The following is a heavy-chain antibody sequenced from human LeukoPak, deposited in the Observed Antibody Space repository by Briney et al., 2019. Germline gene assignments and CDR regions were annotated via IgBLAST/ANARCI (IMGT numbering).Heavy chain of an antibody. V-gene: IGHV4-34*01. CDR2: INHSGST. CDR3: ARGCIGSTSCNPAFDY. Sequence: SEILSLTCAVYGGSFSGYYWSWIRQPPGKGLEWIGEINHSGSTNYNPSLKSRVTISVDTSKNQFSLKLSSVTAADTAVYYCARGCIGSTSCNPAFDYWGQGTLVTVSS. J-gene: IGHJ4*02. D-gene: IGHD2-2*01. CDR1: GGSFSGYY.